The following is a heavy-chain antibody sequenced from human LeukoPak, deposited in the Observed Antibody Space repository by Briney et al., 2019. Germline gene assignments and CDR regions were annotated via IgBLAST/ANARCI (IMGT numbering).Heavy chain of an antibody. CDR1: SGSIRHYY. D-gene: IGHD3-3*01. CDR3: ARELGGYDFWSGYYTGGAVDV. V-gene: IGHV4-59*01. CDR2: IYYTGHT. Sequence: ASETLSLTCSVSSGSIRHYYWSWIRQPPGKGLECLGYIYYTGHTNYSPSLESRVTMSVDASKNQVSLKLSSVTAADTAVYYCARELGGYDFWSGYYTGGAVDVWGQGTTVTVSS. J-gene: IGHJ6*02.